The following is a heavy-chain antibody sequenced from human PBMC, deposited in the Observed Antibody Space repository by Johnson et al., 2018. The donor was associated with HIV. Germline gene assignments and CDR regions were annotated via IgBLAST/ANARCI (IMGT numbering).Heavy chain of an antibody. CDR1: GFTFSSYG. CDR2: IRYDGSNK. J-gene: IGHJ3*02. Sequence: QVQLVESGGGVVQPGGSLRLSCAASGFTFSSYGMHWVRQAPGKGLEWVAFIRYDGSNKYYADSVKGRITISRDNSKNTLYLQMNSLRAEDTAVYYCAKAATTVVTLEGDAFDIWGQGTMVTVSS. D-gene: IGHD4-23*01. CDR3: AKAATTVVTLEGDAFDI. V-gene: IGHV3-30*02.